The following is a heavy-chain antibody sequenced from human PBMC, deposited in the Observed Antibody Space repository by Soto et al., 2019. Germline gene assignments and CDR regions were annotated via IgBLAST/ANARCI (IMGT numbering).Heavy chain of an antibody. CDR2: MNMDRNRI. J-gene: IGHJ4*02. CDR3: VRGDGDRYDGHGYLGRH. V-gene: IGHV3-74*01. Sequence: EVQLVESGGGLVQPGGSLRLSCAASGFTFSSYWMHWVRQAPGKGLEWVSRMNMDRNRIRYVDSVKGRCTISRDNAKNTFYMEMNSARVEDTAVYYCVRGDGDRYDGHGYLGRHWGQGSLVTVSS. CDR1: GFTFSSYW. D-gene: IGHD2-21*01.